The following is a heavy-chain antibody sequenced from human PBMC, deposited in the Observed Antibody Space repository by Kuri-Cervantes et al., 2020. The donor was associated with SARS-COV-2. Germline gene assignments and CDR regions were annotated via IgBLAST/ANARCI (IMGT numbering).Heavy chain of an antibody. CDR1: GGSFSGYY. CDR2: INHSGRA. CDR3: AREGGFFDI. D-gene: IGHD2-15*01. J-gene: IGHJ3*02. V-gene: IGHV4-34*01. Sequence: SQTLSLTCAVYGGSFSGYYWSWIRQPPGKGLEWSGEINHSGRANYNPSLKSRVTISVDTSKTQFSLSLTSVTAADAAVYYCAREGGFFDIWGQGTLVTVSS.